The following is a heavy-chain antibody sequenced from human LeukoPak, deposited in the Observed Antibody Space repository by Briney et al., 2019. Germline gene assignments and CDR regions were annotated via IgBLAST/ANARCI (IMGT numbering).Heavy chain of an antibody. V-gene: IGHV3-13*01. D-gene: IGHD1-14*01. CDR3: ARARHREGYKSTWHDY. CDR2: ISIAGVT. J-gene: IGHJ4*02. CDR1: GFTVSGND. Sequence: GGSLRLSCAASGFTVSGNDMHWVRQIIGKGLEWVSAISIAGVTYYPGSVKGRFIISRENAKNSLYLQMNSLRAGDTAVYYCARARHREGYKSTWHDYWGQGTLVTVSS.